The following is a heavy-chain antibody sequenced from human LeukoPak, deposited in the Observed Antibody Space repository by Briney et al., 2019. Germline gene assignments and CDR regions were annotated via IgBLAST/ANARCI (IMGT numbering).Heavy chain of an antibody. CDR2: ISSYTGNT. Sequence: ASVKVSCKASGYTFTSFEISWVRQAPGQGVEWMGWISSYTGNTNYAQKLQGRVTMTTDTSTSTAYMELRSLRSDDTAVYYCARSHSLGDAFDIRGQGTMVTVSS. CDR1: GYTFTSFE. V-gene: IGHV1-18*01. J-gene: IGHJ3*02. CDR3: ARSHSLGDAFDI.